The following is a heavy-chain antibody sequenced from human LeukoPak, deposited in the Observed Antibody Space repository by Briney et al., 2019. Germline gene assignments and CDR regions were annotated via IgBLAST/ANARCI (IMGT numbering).Heavy chain of an antibody. D-gene: IGHD2-2*01. V-gene: IGHV3-21*01. Sequence: GGSLRLSCAASGFTFSSYSMNWVRQAPGKGLEWVSSISSSGSYIYYADSVKGRFAISRDKSENTLYLQMNSLRGEDTAVYYCARDRCSSTSCYYYYYGMDVWGQGTTVTVSS. J-gene: IGHJ6*02. CDR3: ARDRCSSTSCYYYYYGMDV. CDR1: GFTFSSYS. CDR2: ISSSGSYI.